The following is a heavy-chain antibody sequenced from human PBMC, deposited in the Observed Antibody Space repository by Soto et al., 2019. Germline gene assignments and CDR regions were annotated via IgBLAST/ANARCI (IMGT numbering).Heavy chain of an antibody. CDR3: AIISNTYYDILTGLNDAFDI. J-gene: IGHJ3*02. D-gene: IGHD3-9*01. V-gene: IGHV3-21*01. CDR1: GFTFSSYS. Sequence: GGSLRLSCAASGFTFSSYSMNWVRQAPGKGLEWVSSISSSSSYIYYADSVKGRFTISRDNAKNSLYLQMNSLRAEDTAVYYCAIISNTYYDILTGLNDAFDIWGQGTMVTVSS. CDR2: ISSSSSYI.